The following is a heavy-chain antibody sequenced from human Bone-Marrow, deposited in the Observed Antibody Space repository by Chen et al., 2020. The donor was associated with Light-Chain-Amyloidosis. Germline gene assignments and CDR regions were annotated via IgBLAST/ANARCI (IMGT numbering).Heavy chain of an antibody. J-gene: IGHJ6*02. V-gene: IGHV3-30*18. Sequence: QVQLVESGGGVVQPGKSLRLSCAASGFTFRTYGMHWVRQAPGKGLEWVALISYDGNNQYYSDSVNGRFTISRDNSKNTVYLQMNSLRLEDTALYYCAKDLQTYGDYDYYYYGLDVWGQGTAVTVSS. CDR2: ISYDGNNQ. CDR3: AKDLQTYGDYDYYYYGLDV. D-gene: IGHD4-17*01. CDR1: GFTFRTYG.